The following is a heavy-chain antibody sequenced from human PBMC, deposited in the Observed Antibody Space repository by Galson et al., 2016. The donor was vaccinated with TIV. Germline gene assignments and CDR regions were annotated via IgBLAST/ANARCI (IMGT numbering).Heavy chain of an antibody. D-gene: IGHD1-26*01. Sequence: SLRLSCAASGFTFSSYGLHWVRQAPGKGLEWVAVVWYEETNKFYADSVNGRFTISRDNSKNTVYLQMNSLRAEDTAVYYCARDRMWEEVLGAFNIWGQGTMATVSS. J-gene: IGHJ3*02. CDR1: GFTFSSYG. V-gene: IGHV3-33*01. CDR3: ARDRMWEEVLGAFNI. CDR2: VWYEETNK.